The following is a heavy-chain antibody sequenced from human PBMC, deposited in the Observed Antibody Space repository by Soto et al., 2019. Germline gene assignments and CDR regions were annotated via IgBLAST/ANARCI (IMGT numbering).Heavy chain of an antibody. Sequence: PGESLKISCKGSGYSFTSCWIGWVRQMPGKGLEWMGIIYPGDSDTRYSPSFQGQVTISADKSISTAYLQWSSLKASDTAMYYCASGYCSSTSCATLVDYWGQGTLVTVSS. V-gene: IGHV5-51*01. CDR1: GYSFTSCW. D-gene: IGHD2-2*03. J-gene: IGHJ4*02. CDR3: ASGYCSSTSCATLVDY. CDR2: IYPGDSDT.